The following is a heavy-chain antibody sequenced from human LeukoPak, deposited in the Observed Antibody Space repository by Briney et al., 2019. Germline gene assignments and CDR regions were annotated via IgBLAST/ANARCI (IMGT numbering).Heavy chain of an antibody. Sequence: GGSLRLSCAASGFTFSSYSMNWVRQAPGKGLEWVSSISSSSSYIYYADSVKGRFTISRDNAKNSLFLQMNTLRAEDTAVYYCAREDASAFDIWGQGTMVTVSS. CDR1: GFTFSSYS. CDR2: ISSSSSYI. V-gene: IGHV3-21*01. CDR3: AREDASAFDI. J-gene: IGHJ3*02.